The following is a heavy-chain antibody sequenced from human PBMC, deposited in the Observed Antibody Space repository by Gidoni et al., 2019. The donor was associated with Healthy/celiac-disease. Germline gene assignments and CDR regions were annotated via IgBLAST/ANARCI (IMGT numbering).Heavy chain of an antibody. Sequence: QGPLVQSGAEVMKPGASVKVSCKASGYTFTSYGNSRVRQAPGQGLEWMGWISAYNGNTNYAQKLQGRVTMTTDTSTSTAYMELRSLRSDDTAVYYCARVDYGTTFDPWGQGTLVTVSS. D-gene: IGHD4-17*01. CDR3: ARVDYGTTFDP. CDR1: GYTFTSYG. V-gene: IGHV1-18*01. J-gene: IGHJ5*02. CDR2: ISAYNGNT.